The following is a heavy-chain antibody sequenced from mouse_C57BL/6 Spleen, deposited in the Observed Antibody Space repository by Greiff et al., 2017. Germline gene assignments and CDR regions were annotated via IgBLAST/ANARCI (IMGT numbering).Heavy chain of an antibody. J-gene: IGHJ2*01. CDR3: VRETAKGRGGDY. CDR1: GFTFNTYS. CDR2: ISSKSSNYAT. Sequence: EVQLVESGGGLVQPKGSLKLSCAASGFTFNTYSMNWVRQAPGKGLEWVACISSKSSNYATYSADSVKDRFPISTDDSQSMLYLQMNNLKTEDTAMYYCVRETAKGRGGDYWGQGTTLTVAS. V-gene: IGHV10-3*01. D-gene: IGHD3-2*02.